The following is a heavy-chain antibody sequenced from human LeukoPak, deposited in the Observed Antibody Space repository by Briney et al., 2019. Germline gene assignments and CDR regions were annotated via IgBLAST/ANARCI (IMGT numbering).Heavy chain of an antibody. Sequence: SETLSLTCAVYGGSFSGYYWSWIRQPPGKGLKWIGEINHSGSTNYNPSLKSRVTISVDTSKNQFSLKLSSVTAADTAVYYCARHAPIVVVTAIPYFDYWGQGTLVTVSS. CDR2: INHSGST. CDR1: GGSFSGYY. V-gene: IGHV4-34*01. CDR3: ARHAPIVVVTAIPYFDY. J-gene: IGHJ4*02. D-gene: IGHD2-21*02.